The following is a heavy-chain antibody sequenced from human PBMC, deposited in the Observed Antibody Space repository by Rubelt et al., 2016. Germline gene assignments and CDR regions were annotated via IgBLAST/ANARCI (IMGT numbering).Heavy chain of an antibody. J-gene: IGHJ4*02. Sequence: VQLVESGGGLVQPGGSLRLSCAASGFTFSSYIMNWVRQAPGKGLAWVAVIWYDGSNKYYADSVKGRFIISRDNSKNTLYLQMNSLRAEDTAVYYCARDKGATHLDYWGQGTLVIVSS. CDR3: ARDKGATHLDY. D-gene: IGHD1-26*01. CDR2: IWYDGSNK. V-gene: IGHV3-33*08. CDR1: GFTFSSYI.